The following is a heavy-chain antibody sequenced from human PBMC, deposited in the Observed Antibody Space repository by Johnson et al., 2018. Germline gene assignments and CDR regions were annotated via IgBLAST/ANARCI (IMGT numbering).Heavy chain of an antibody. CDR1: GGSISSYY. V-gene: IGHV4-59*01. D-gene: IGHD4-17*01. CDR2: IYYTGST. Sequence: QVQLVQCGPGLVKPSETLSLTCTVSGGSISSYYWSWIRQPPVKGLEWVGYIYYTGSTSYNLFLKSPVTVSVDASKNQSSLKLSSVTAADTAVYPCARVLKSGHYAFDIWGRGTMVTVSS. J-gene: IGHJ3*02. CDR3: ARVLKSGHYAFDI.